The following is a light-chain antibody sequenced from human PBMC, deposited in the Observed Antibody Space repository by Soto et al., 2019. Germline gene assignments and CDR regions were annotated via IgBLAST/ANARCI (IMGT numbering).Light chain of an antibody. Sequence: EIVLTQSPGTLSLSPGERATLSCRASQSVSSSYLAWYQQKPGQAPRLLIYGASSRATGIPDRFSGSGSGTAFTLTISRLEPEDFAVYYCPQYGSSLTWTFGHGTTVEIK. CDR3: PQYGSSLTWT. CDR1: QSVSSSY. V-gene: IGKV3-20*01. CDR2: GAS. J-gene: IGKJ1*01.